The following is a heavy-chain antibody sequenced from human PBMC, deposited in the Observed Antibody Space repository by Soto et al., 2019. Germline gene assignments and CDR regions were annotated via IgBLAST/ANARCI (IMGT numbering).Heavy chain of an antibody. CDR1: GGSISSGGYY. D-gene: IGHD3-10*01. CDR2: IYYSGST. V-gene: IGHV4-31*03. J-gene: IGHJ5*02. CDR3: ARERIYYGSGSTAFNWFDP. Sequence: PSETLSLTCTVSGGSISSGGYYWSWIRQHPGKGLEWIGYIYYSGSTYYNPSLKSRVTISVDTSKNQFSLKLSSVTAADTAVYYCARERIYYGSGSTAFNWFDPWGQGTLVTVSS.